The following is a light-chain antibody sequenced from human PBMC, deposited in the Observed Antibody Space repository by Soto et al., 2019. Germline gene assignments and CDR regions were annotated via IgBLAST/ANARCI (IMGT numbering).Light chain of an antibody. J-gene: IGKJ4*02. CDR1: QSISIW. V-gene: IGKV1-5*03. CDR2: KAS. CDR3: QRYNSYPLT. Sequence: DIQMTQSPSTLSASVGDRVTITCRASQSISIWLAWYQQKPGKAPKLLIYKASSLESGVPSRFSGSVSVKKFTLTISSLQPDDFAIYYCQRYNSYPLTFGGGTKVEIK.